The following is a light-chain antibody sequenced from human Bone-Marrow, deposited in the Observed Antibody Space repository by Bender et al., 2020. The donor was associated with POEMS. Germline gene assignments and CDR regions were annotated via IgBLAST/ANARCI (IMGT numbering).Light chain of an antibody. CDR2: DVN. CDR3: SSYSSVTTAV. J-gene: IGLJ3*02. Sequence: QSALTQPASVSASPGQSITISCTGSSTDIGGHDYVSWYQQHPDKAPKLVIFDVNNRPSGISHRFSGSKSGNTASLTIFGLQDEDEADYYCSSYSSVTTAVFGGGTKVTVL. V-gene: IGLV2-14*01. CDR1: STDIGGHDY.